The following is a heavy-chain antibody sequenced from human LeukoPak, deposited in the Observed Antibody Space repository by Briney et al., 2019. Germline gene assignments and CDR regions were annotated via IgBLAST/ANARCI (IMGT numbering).Heavy chain of an antibody. V-gene: IGHV4-34*01. J-gene: IGHJ4*02. CDR3: ARGLGTGLSYTSFDY. D-gene: IGHD1-1*01. CDR1: GGSISTYY. Sequence: SETLSLTCTVSGGSISTYYWSWIRQPPGKGLEWIGEINHSGSTNYNPSLKSRVTISVDTSKNQFSLKLSSVTAADTAVYYCARGLGTGLSYTSFDYWGQGTLVTVSS. CDR2: INHSGST.